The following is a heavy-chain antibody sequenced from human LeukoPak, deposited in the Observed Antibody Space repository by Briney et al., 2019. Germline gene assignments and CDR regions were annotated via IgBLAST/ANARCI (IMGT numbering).Heavy chain of an antibody. CDR1: GLTFSSFA. CDR2: TTRSHAHT. J-gene: IGHJ5*02. Sequence: GRSLRLSCPASGLTFSSFAMTWVSQAPGKGLEWVSSTTRSHAHTNHTDSVKGRFTISRDNSQNTLYLQMNSLRAEDTAVYYCTKDPDGDYVGAFDPWGQGTLVTVSS. D-gene: IGHD4-17*01. V-gene: IGHV3-23*01. CDR3: TKDPDGDYVGAFDP.